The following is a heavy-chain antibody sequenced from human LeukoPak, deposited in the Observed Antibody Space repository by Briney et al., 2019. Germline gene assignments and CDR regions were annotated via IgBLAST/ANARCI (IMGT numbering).Heavy chain of an antibody. J-gene: IGHJ4*02. D-gene: IGHD4-17*01. CDR2: MNPNSGNT. V-gene: IGHV1-8*01. CDR3: ARDLDGDYDFDY. Sequence: ASVTVSCKASGYTFTNYDINWVRQAPGQGLEWMGWMNPNSGNTGYAQKFQGRVTMTRNTSISTAYMELSSLRSEDTAVYYCARDLDGDYDFDYWGQGTLVTVSS. CDR1: GYTFTNYD.